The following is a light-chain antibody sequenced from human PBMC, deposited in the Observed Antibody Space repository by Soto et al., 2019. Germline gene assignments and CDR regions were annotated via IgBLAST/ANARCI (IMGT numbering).Light chain of an antibody. CDR2: DVT. CDR3: SSYTTSSTYV. J-gene: IGLJ1*01. Sequence: QSALTQPASVSGSPGQSITISCTGTSRDVGAYNYVSRYQQHPGKAPKLMIYDVTNRPSGVSNRFSGSKSGYTASLTISGLQAEDEADYYCSSYTTSSTYVFGTGTKATVL. V-gene: IGLV2-14*03. CDR1: SRDVGAYNY.